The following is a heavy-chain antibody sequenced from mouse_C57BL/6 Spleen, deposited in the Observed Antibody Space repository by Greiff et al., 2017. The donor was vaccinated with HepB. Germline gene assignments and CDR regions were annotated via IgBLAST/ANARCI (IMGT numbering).Heavy chain of an antibody. J-gene: IGHJ3*01. V-gene: IGHV1-80*01. Sequence: VQLQQSGAELVKPGASVKISCKASGYAFSSYWMNWVKQRPGKGLEWIGQIYPGDGDTNYNGKFKGKATLTADKSSSTAYMQLSSLTSEDSAVYFCARDYSTLAWFAYWGQGTLVTVSA. D-gene: IGHD2-5*01. CDR1: GYAFSSYW. CDR2: IYPGDGDT. CDR3: ARDYSTLAWFAY.